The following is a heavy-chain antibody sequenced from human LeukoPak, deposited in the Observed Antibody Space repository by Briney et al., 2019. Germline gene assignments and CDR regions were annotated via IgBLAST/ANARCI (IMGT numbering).Heavy chain of an antibody. CDR3: VRNLAVAGTCFDS. CDR2: IKQDGSAR. Sequence: GGSLRLSCAASGFTFRNYWMSWVRQAPGTGLEWVANIKQDGSARNYVTSVRGRFTISRDNAESSLYLQMNSLRVGDTAVYYCVRNLAVAGTCFDSWGQGTLVTVST. D-gene: IGHD6-19*01. V-gene: IGHV3-7*03. CDR1: GFTFRNYW. J-gene: IGHJ4*02.